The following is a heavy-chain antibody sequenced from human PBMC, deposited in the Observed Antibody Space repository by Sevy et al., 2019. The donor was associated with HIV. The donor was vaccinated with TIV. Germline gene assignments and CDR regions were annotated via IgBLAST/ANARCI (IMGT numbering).Heavy chain of an antibody. CDR1: GFTFSSYA. CDR2: ISGSGGST. CDR3: AKMVVTAFYYSYYMDV. D-gene: IGHD2-21*02. Sequence: GGSLRLSCAASGFTFSSYAMSWVRQAPGKGLEWVSAISGSGGSTYYADSVNGRFTISRDNSKYTLYLQMNSLRAEDTAVSYCAKMVVTAFYYSYYMDVWGKGTTVTVSS. J-gene: IGHJ6*03. V-gene: IGHV3-23*01.